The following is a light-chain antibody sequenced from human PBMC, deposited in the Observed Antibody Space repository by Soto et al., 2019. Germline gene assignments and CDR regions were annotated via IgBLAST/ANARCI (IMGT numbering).Light chain of an antibody. CDR2: GAS. CDR1: QGISPS. J-gene: IGKJ2*01. CDR3: QQTFATPLQGGNSFSPT. Sequence: IQMTQSPSSLSASVGDRVTITCRASQGISPSLSWYQQRPGKPPYLLIYGASTLQSGVPSRFRGSGSGTDFTLTINSLQPEDFATYYCQQTFATPLQGGNSFSPTLGQGTKVEI. V-gene: IGKV1-39*01.